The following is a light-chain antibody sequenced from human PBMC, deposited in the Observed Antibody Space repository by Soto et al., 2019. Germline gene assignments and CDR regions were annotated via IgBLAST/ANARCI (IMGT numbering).Light chain of an antibody. CDR2: TNN. Sequence: QSVLTQPPSASGTPGQRVTISCSGGSSNIGTNAANWYQQLPGTAPKLLIYTNNQRPSGVPDRFSGSKSGTSASLAISGLQSEDEADYYCAAWDDSLNGYVFGTGTKLTVL. CDR3: AAWDDSLNGYV. J-gene: IGLJ1*01. V-gene: IGLV1-44*01. CDR1: SSNIGTNA.